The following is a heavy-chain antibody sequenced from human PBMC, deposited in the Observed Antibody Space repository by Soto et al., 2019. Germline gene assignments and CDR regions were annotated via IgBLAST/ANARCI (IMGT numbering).Heavy chain of an antibody. CDR2: IDPSDSYT. CDR3: ARHLRITGTTFDP. J-gene: IGHJ5*02. V-gene: IGHV5-10-1*01. Sequence: GASLKLSSMRSAYSFTSYWISWARQLTGKGLEVMGRIDPSDSYTNYSPSFQGHVTISANKSISTAYLQWSSLKASDTAMYYCARHLRITGTTFDPWCQGTLVTVSS. CDR1: AYSFTSYW. D-gene: IGHD1-7*01.